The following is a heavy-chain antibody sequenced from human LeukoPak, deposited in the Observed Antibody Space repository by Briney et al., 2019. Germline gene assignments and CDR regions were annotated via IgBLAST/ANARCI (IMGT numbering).Heavy chain of an antibody. Sequence: GGSLRLSCAASGFTFSSYDMHWVRQATGKGLEWVSAIGTAGDTYYPGSVKGRFTISRENAKNSLYLQMNSLRAGDTAVYYCARGEIYYYGSGSYLDGMDVWGQGTTVTVSS. D-gene: IGHD3-10*01. CDR1: GFTFSSYD. CDR2: IGTAGDT. V-gene: IGHV3-13*01. J-gene: IGHJ6*02. CDR3: ARGEIYYYGSGSYLDGMDV.